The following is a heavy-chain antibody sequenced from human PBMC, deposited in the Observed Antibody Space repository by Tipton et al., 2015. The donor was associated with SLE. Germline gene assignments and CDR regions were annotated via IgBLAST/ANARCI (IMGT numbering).Heavy chain of an antibody. CDR2: IKEDGREK. V-gene: IGHV3-7*01. CDR1: GFTFSTYW. CDR3: ASRAWLDC. J-gene: IGHJ5*01. Sequence: GSLRLSCAASGFTFSTYWMSWVRQAPGKGLEWVANIKEDGREKYYVDSVKGRFTISRENAKNSLYLQMNSLRADDTAVYYCASRAWLDCWGQGTLVTVSS.